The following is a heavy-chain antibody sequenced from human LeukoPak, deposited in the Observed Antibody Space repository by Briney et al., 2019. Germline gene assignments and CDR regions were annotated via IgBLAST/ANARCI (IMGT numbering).Heavy chain of an antibody. Sequence: ASVKVSCKVSGYTLTELSMHWVRQAPGKGLEWMGGFDPEDGETIYAQKFQGRVTMTEDTSTDTAYMELSSLRSDDTAVYYCARASGYCSSTSCYGNWFDPWGQGTLVTVSS. V-gene: IGHV1-24*01. D-gene: IGHD2-2*01. CDR2: FDPEDGET. CDR3: ARASGYCSSTSCYGNWFDP. J-gene: IGHJ5*02. CDR1: GYTLTELS.